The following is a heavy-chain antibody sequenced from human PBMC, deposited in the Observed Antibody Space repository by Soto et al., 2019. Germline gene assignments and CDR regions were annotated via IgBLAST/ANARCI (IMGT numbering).Heavy chain of an antibody. Sequence: QVQLVQSGAEVKKPAGSVKVSCKASGYTFTSYDINWVRQATGQGLEWMGWMNPNSGNTGYAQKFQGRVTMTRNTSISTADMELSSLRSEDTTVYYCARERTGTTSMDVWGQGTTVTVSS. CDR2: MNPNSGNT. CDR3: ARERTGTTSMDV. J-gene: IGHJ6*02. CDR1: GYTFTSYD. V-gene: IGHV1-8*01. D-gene: IGHD1-1*01.